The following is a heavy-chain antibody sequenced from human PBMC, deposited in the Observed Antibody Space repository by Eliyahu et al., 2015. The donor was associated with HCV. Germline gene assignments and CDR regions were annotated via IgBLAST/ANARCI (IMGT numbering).Heavy chain of an antibody. CDR2: IYPGDSDT. J-gene: IGHJ4*02. Sequence: EVLLVQSGAEVKKPGESLKISCKGSGYXFXIYWIGWVRQXPGEGLEWMGVIYPGDSDTXXSPSFQGQVTISADKSINTAYLQWSSLKASDTAMYYCTRLTGSNVPRGADYWGQGTPVTVSS. CDR3: TRLTGSNVPRGADY. CDR1: GYXFXIYW. D-gene: IGHD3-9*01. V-gene: IGHV5-51*01.